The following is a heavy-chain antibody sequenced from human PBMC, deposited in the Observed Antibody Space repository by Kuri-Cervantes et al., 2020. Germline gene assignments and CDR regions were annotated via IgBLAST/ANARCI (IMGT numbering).Heavy chain of an antibody. J-gene: IGHJ4*02. Sequence: ASVKVPCKASGYTFTSYDINWVRQATGQGLEWMGWMNPNSGSTKYAQKFQGRVTMTRDTSISTLYMELSRLRSDDTAVYYCARVRVQSSGYNFDYWGQGTLVTVSS. CDR1: GYTFTSYD. CDR3: ARVRVQSSGYNFDY. V-gene: IGHV1-2*02. CDR2: MNPNSGST. D-gene: IGHD3-22*01.